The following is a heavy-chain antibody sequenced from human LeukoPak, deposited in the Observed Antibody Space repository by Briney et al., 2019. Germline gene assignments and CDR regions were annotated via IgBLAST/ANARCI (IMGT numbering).Heavy chain of an antibody. V-gene: IGHV4-4*07. CDR2: IYTSGSN. CDR1: GDSISIYY. J-gene: IGHJ6*03. D-gene: IGHD3-10*01. CDR3: ARARGGRYYYYDIDV. Sequence: SETLSLTCTVTGDSISIYYGSCMRQPAGKGGEWIRSIYTSGSNNYNHSLNGPVTMSVDTSKDQFSLKLSSVTAADTAVYYCARARGGRYYYYDIDVWGKGTTVTVSS.